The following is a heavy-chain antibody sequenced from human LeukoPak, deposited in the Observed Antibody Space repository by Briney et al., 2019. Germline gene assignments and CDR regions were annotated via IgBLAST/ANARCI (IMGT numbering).Heavy chain of an antibody. J-gene: IGHJ4*02. CDR1: GFTFSDYY. V-gene: IGHV3-11*04. CDR2: ISTSGTAI. D-gene: IGHD5-12*01. CDR3: ARSPGGYSGPFAY. Sequence: PGGSLRLSCAASGFTFSDYYMTWIRQAPGKGLEGVSYISTSGTAIYYADSVKGRFTISRDNSRNSLYLQMNSLRAEDTAVYYCARSPGGYSGPFAYWGQGTLVTVSS.